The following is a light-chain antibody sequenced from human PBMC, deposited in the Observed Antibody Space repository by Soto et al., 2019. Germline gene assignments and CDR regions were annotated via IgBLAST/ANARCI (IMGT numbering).Light chain of an antibody. CDR1: TGAVTSGHY. CDR3: LLSYSAVRV. CDR2: GTN. Sequence: QAVVTQEPSLTVSPGGTVTLTCGSSTGAVTSGHYPYWFQQKAGQAPRTLIFGTNNKHSWTPARFSGSLLGGKAALTLSGAQPEDEAEYYCLLSYSAVRVFGGGTKVTVL. V-gene: IGLV7-46*01. J-gene: IGLJ2*01.